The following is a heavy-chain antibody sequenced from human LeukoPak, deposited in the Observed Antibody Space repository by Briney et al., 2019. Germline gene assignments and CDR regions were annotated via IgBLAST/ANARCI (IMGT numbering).Heavy chain of an antibody. Sequence: GGSLRLSCTASGFTFGDYAMSWFRQAPGKGLEWVGFIRSKAYGGTTEYAASVKGRFTISRDDSKSIAYLQMNSLKTEDTAVYYCTRDLSPHAYYYDSSGYYRGAFDIWGQGTMVTVSS. CDR2: IRSKAYGGTT. J-gene: IGHJ3*02. CDR3: TRDLSPHAYYYDSSGYYRGAFDI. CDR1: GFTFGDYA. D-gene: IGHD3-22*01. V-gene: IGHV3-49*03.